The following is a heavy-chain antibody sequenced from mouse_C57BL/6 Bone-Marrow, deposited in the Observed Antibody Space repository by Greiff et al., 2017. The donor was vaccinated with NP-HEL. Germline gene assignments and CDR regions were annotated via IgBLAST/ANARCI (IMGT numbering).Heavy chain of an antibody. CDR1: GYTFTSSW. V-gene: IGHV1-53*01. CDR3: ASEGITTDLDD. CDR2: LNPSNGGP. D-gene: IGHD1-1*01. J-gene: IGHJ2*01. Sequence: QVQLQQPGTELVKPGASVKLSCKASGYTFTSSWMHWVTPRPGPGLEWIGHLNPSNGGPNYTETFTSKAPLTVATSSSTAYMQLSSLTSEDAAVYYCASEGITTDLDDWGQGTTRTVSS.